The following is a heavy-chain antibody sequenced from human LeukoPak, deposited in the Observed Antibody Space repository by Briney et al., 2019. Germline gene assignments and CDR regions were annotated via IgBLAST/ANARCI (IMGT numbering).Heavy chain of an antibody. V-gene: IGHV3-48*03. CDR3: ARGDYLAVHYYMDV. CDR1: GFTFRDYE. CDR2: ISSRGNPI. Sequence: SGGSLRLSCVASGFTFRDYEMNWVRQAPGKGLEGVSYISSRGNPIYYGASVKGRFTISRDNAKKSLYLQMNSLRAEDTGVYYCARGDYLAVHYYMDVWGKGTTVTVSS. D-gene: IGHD5-12*01. J-gene: IGHJ6*03.